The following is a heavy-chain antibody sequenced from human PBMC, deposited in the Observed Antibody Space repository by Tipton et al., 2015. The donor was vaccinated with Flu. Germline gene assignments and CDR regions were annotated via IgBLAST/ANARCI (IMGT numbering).Heavy chain of an antibody. V-gene: IGHV3-9*01. CDR2: ISWNSGSI. CDR3: AKTDSSSSRVGFNY. D-gene: IGHD6-6*01. CDR1: GFTFGDYA. J-gene: IGHJ4*02. Sequence: SLRLSCAASGFTFGDYAMHWVRQAPGKGLEWVSGISWNSGSIGYADSVKGRFTISRDNAKNSLYLQMNSLRAEDTALYYCAKTDSSSSRVGFNYWGQGTLVTVSS.